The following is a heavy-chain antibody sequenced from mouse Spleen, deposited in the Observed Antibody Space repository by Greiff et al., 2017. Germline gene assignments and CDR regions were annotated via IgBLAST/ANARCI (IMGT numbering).Heavy chain of an antibody. V-gene: IGHV1-82*01. D-gene: IGHD1-1*01. J-gene: IGHJ1*01. CDR3: ARGDYYGSTPYFDV. CDR2: IYPGDGDT. CDR1: GYAFSSSW. Sequence: QVQLQQSGPELVKPGASVKISCKASGYAFSSSWMNWVKQRPGKGLEWIGRIYPGDGDTNYNGKFKGKATLTADKSSSTAYMQLSSLTSEDSAVYFCARGDYYGSTPYFDVWGAGTTVTVSS.